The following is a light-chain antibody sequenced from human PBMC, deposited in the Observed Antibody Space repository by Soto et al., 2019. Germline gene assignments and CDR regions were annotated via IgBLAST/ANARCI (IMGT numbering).Light chain of an antibody. CDR1: QSVGSN. CDR2: GAS. CDR3: QQYNNWPPRGT. J-gene: IGKJ1*01. V-gene: IGKV3-15*01. Sequence: EIVMTQSPATLSVSPGERATLSCRASQSVGSNLAWYQQKPGQAPRLLIYGASTRATGIPARFSGSGSGTEFPLTISSLQSEDFALYYCQQYNNWPPRGTFGQGTKVEIK.